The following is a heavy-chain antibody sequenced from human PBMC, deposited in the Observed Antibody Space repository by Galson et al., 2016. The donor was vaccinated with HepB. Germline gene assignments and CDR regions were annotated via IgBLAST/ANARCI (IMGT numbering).Heavy chain of an antibody. Sequence: ETLSLTCTVSGGSINSYYWSWIRQPPGKGLEWIGYIYYSGSTNYNPSLKSRVTISVDTSKNQFSLKLSSVTAADTAVYYCARASPRDSSGWYPDAFDIWGQGTMVTVSS. J-gene: IGHJ3*02. V-gene: IGHV4-59*01. CDR2: IYYSGST. D-gene: IGHD6-19*01. CDR3: ARASPRDSSGWYPDAFDI. CDR1: GGSINSYY.